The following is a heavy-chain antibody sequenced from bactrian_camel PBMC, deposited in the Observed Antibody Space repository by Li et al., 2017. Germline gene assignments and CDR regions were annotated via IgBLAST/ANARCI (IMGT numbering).Heavy chain of an antibody. V-gene: IGHV3S1*01. CDR1: GFSFSSYW. CDR2: IDSAAMRT. Sequence: HVQLVESGGGSVQPGGSLRLSCTASGFSFSSYWMYWVRQAPGKGLEWVSTIDSAAMRTYYEDSTLGRFTISRDNAKSTLYLQLNSLKTEDTAVYYCASADRSERKQSYNGMDYWGNGTQVTVS. J-gene: IGHJ7*01.